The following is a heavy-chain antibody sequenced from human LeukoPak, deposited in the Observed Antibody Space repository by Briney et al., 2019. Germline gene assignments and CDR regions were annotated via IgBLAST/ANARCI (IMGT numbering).Heavy chain of an antibody. V-gene: IGHV3-21*01. J-gene: IGHJ4*02. CDR1: EFTFSSYS. Sequence: WGSLRLSCAASEFTFSSYSMNWVRQAPGKGLEGVSSISSSSSYIYYGDSVKGRFTICRDNAKNSLYLQMNSLRAEDTAVYYCARDLYPYSSSWLQPDYWGQGTLVTVSS. CDR2: ISSSSSYI. CDR3: ARDLYPYSSSWLQPDY. D-gene: IGHD6-13*01.